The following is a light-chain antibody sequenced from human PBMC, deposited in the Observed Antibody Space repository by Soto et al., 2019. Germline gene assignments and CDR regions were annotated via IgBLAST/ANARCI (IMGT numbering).Light chain of an antibody. CDR2: EVT. CDR3: SSYAGSNNPLFV. Sequence: QSVLTQPPSESGSPGPSITISCTGTSSDFGGFNYVSWHQQHPGKAPKVIIYEVTKRPSGVPDRFSGSKSANTASLTVSGLQAEDEADYYCSSYAGSNNPLFVFGTGTKVTVL. CDR1: SSDFGGFNY. J-gene: IGLJ1*01. V-gene: IGLV2-8*01.